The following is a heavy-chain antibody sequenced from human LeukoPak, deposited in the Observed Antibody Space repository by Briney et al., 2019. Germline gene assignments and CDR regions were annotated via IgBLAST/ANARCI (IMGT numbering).Heavy chain of an antibody. V-gene: IGHV3-30-3*01. CDR1: GFTFSSYA. CDR2: ISYDGSNK. J-gene: IGHJ4*02. CDR3: AREVAWSVFDY. D-gene: IGHD3-3*01. Sequence: GGSLRLSCAASGFTFSSYAMHWVRQAPGKGLEWVAAISYDGSNKYYADSVKGRFTISRDNSKNTLYLQMNSLRAEDTAVYYCAREVAWSVFDYWGQGTLVTLSS.